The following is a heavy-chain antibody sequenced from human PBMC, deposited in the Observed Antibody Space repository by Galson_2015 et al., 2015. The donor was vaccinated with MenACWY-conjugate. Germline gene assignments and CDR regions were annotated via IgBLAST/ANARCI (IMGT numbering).Heavy chain of an antibody. V-gene: IGHV3-11*06. Sequence: SLRLSCAASGFAFSDYYMSWLRQAPEKGLEWVSYITSSSSYIEYADSVKGRFTISRDNAKNSLYLQMNSLRAEDTAVYYCVRYQARNREFDYGGQGTLVTVSS. CDR3: VRYQARNREFDY. J-gene: IGHJ4*02. CDR1: GFAFSDYY. CDR2: ITSSSSYI. D-gene: IGHD1-14*01.